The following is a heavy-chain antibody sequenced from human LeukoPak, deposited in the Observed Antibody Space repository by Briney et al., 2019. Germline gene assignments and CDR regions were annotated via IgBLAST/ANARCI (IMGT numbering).Heavy chain of an antibody. CDR3: SREAPSEGNY. CDR2: IYSGGST. D-gene: IGHD3-10*01. Sequence: GGSLRLSCAASGFTVSSNYMSWVRQAPGKGLEWVSVIYSGGSTYYSDSVKGRFTISRDNSKTTLYLQMNSLRAEDTAVYYCSREAPSEGNYWGQGTLVTVPS. J-gene: IGHJ4*02. V-gene: IGHV3-53*01. CDR1: GFTVSSNY.